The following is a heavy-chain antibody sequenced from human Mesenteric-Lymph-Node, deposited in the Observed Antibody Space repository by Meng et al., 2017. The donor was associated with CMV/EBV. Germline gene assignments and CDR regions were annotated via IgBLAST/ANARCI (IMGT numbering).Heavy chain of an antibody. J-gene: IGHJ5*02. D-gene: IGHD2-8*01. CDR3: AKGGLPCTPTQNWFDP. V-gene: IGHV1-2*02. CDR1: GYTFTDFC. Sequence: SVTVSCLPSGYTFTDFCLHWVRQAPGPGLEWMGWINHNTGGTIYAQKFHGRVTMTSDPSISTAYMELGTLNSDDMAVYYCAKGGLPCTPTQNWFDPWGQGTLVTVSS. CDR2: INHNTGGT.